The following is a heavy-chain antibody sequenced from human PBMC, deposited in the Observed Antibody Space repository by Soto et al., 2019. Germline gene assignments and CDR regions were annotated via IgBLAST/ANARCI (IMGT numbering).Heavy chain of an antibody. CDR3: AKRIAVAGTAYYFDY. CDR2: IIGSGGTS. D-gene: IGHD6-19*01. V-gene: IGHV3-23*01. Sequence: GGSLRLSCAASGFTFSSYGMSGVLQAPGKGLEWVSTIIGSGGTSFFADSVKGRFTISRDNSKNTLYLQMNSLRAEDTAVYYCAKRIAVAGTAYYFDYWGQGTQVTVSS. CDR1: GFTFSSYG. J-gene: IGHJ4*02.